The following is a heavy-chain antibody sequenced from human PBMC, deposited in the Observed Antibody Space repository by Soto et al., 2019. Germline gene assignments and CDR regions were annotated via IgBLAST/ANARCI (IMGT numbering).Heavy chain of an antibody. CDR1: GGSFSCYY. Sequence: PSETLSLTCAVYGGSFSCYYWSWIRQPPGKGLEGIGEINHSGSTNYNPSLKSRVTISVDTSKNQFSLKLSSVTAADTAVYYCARRGCSYGYYYYYGMDVWGQGTTVTVSS. V-gene: IGHV4-34*01. CDR3: ARRGCSYGYYYYYGMDV. CDR2: INHSGST. J-gene: IGHJ6*02. D-gene: IGHD5-18*01.